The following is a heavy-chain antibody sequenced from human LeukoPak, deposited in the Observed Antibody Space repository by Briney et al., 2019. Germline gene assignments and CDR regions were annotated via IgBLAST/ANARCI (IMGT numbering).Heavy chain of an antibody. J-gene: IGHJ4*02. Sequence: GGSLRLSCAASGFTISSYAMSWVRQAPGKGLEWVSAISGSGGSTYYADSVKGRFTISRDNSKNTLYLQMNSLRAEDTAVYYCAKPPGSSWYGYFDYWGQGTLVTVSS. CDR1: GFTISSYA. CDR2: ISGSGGST. V-gene: IGHV3-23*01. D-gene: IGHD6-13*01. CDR3: AKPPGSSWYGYFDY.